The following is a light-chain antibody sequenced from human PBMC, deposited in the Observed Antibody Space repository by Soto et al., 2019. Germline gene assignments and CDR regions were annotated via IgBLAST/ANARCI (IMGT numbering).Light chain of an antibody. Sequence: DIAMTQSPDSLAVSLGERATINGKSSQIVLYSSNNKNYLAWYQQKPGQPPKLLIYWASTRESGVPDRFSGSGSGTDFTLTISSLQAEDVAVYYCQQYYSTPWTFGQGTKVDI. J-gene: IGKJ1*01. CDR1: QIVLYSSNNKNY. V-gene: IGKV4-1*01. CDR3: QQYYSTPWT. CDR2: WAS.